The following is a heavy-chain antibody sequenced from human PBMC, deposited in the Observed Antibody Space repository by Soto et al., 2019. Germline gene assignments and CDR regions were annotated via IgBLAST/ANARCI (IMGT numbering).Heavy chain of an antibody. CDR1: GFTFSTYW. CDR3: AGEPGWVFNL. CDR2: IKQDGSQN. D-gene: IGHD6-19*01. J-gene: IGHJ2*01. V-gene: IGHV3-7*04. Sequence: GGSLRLSCAASGFTFSTYWMTWVLQAPRKGLEWVAIIKQDGSQNYYADSVKGRFSISRDNAKNSLYLQLSSLRVEYSAVYYCAGEPGWVFNLWARGTLVTVT.